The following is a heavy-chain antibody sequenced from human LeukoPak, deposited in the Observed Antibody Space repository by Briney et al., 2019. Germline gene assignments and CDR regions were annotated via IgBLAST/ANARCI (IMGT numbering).Heavy chain of an antibody. CDR3: ARSATRFVDTAMVSFDY. D-gene: IGHD5-18*01. V-gene: IGHV4-38-2*02. J-gene: IGHJ4*02. CDR2: IYQSETA. CDR1: GYSISSGYL. Sequence: PSETLSLTCTVSGYSISSGYLWGWMRQPPGKGLEWIGSIYQSETAHYNPSLKSRVTISVDTSKNQFSLKLSSVTAADTAVYYCARSATRFVDTAMVSFDYWGQGTLVTVSS.